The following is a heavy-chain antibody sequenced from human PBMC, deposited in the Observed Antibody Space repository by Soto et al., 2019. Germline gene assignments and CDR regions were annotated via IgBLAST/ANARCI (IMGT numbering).Heavy chain of an antibody. CDR1: GDRVSINSAA. Sequence: WQTLSLTCAISGDRVSINSAAWNWIRQSPTRGLEWLGRTYYMYMWFTNYVLSVKSRTPINPDTSKNTFSLQLDSVTPADTAAYYCARWDQGFDYWGQGPLGAVSS. CDR2: TYYMYMWFT. J-gene: IGHJ4*02. CDR3: ARWDQGFDY. V-gene: IGHV6-1*01. D-gene: IGHD1-26*01.